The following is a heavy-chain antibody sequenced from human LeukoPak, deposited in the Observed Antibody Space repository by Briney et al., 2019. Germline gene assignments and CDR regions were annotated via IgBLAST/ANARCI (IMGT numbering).Heavy chain of an antibody. CDR3: AKGGGRPFDY. J-gene: IGHJ4*02. Sequence: GVPQTLSCTASVYPQNQDQVRWLREAPGKGLEWVAGMNQDGSHKSYVDSVKGRFTIYRDNAKDSLYLQMNSLRADDTAVYYCAKGGGRPFDYWGQGTLVSVSS. D-gene: IGHD4-23*01. CDR2: MNQDGSHK. V-gene: IGHV3-7*04. CDR1: VYPQNQDQ.